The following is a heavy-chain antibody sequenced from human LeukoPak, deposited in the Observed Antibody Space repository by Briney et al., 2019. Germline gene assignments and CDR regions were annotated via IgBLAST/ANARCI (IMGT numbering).Heavy chain of an antibody. D-gene: IGHD6-13*01. CDR1: GYTFTSYD. CDR2: MNPNSGST. V-gene: IGHV1-8*01. J-gene: IGHJ3*02. Sequence: GASVKVSCKASGYTFTSYDISWVRQATGQGLEWMGWMNPNSGSTGYAQKFQGRVTMTRNTSISTAYMELSSLRSEDTAVYYCARGGDSSSWYSPEGAFDIWGQGTMVTVSS. CDR3: ARGGDSSSWYSPEGAFDI.